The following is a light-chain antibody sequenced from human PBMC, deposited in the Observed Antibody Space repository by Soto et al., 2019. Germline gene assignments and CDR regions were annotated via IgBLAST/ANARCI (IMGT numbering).Light chain of an antibody. CDR3: QRYNNWPPELT. V-gene: IGKV3-15*01. CDR1: QSVSSN. Sequence: EIVMTQSPATLSVSPGERATLSCRASQSVSSNLAWYQQKPGQAPRLLIYDASTRATGIPARFSGSGSGTEFTLSISSLQSEDFAVYYCQRYNNWPPELTFGGGTKVEIK. J-gene: IGKJ4*01. CDR2: DAS.